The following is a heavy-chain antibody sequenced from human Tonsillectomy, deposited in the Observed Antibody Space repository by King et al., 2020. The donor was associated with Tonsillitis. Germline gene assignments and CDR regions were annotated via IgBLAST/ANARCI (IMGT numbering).Heavy chain of an antibody. J-gene: IGHJ4*02. V-gene: IGHV3-9*01. CDR1: GFIFDDFA. D-gene: IGHD3-3*02. CDR2: VSWNSGGT. Sequence: VQLVESGGDLVKPGGSLRLSCAGSGFIFDDFAMHWVRQAPGKGLEWVSGVSWNSGGTDYADSVKGRFTISRDNAKNSLYLQMNSLRPEDTALYYCAKGIVAVATPFDCWGQGTLVTVSS. CDR3: AKGIVAVATPFDC.